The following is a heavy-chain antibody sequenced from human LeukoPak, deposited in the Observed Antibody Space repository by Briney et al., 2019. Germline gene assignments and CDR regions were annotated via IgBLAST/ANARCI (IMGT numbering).Heavy chain of an antibody. CDR3: VYSGNYRFDY. Sequence: GGSLRLSCAASGFTFSSHWMHWVRQAPGKGLVWVSRISEDGRRTNYADSAKGRFSTSRDNAKSTLYLEMKNLRVEDTASYYCVYSGNYRFDYWGQGTLITVSS. D-gene: IGHD1-26*01. J-gene: IGHJ4*02. CDR2: ISEDGRRT. V-gene: IGHV3-74*01. CDR1: GFTFSSHW.